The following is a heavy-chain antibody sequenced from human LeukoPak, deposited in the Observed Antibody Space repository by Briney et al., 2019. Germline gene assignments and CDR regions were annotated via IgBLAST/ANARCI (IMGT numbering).Heavy chain of an antibody. CDR2: IRQDGIVK. V-gene: IGHV3-7*01. CDR1: GFTFSSYW. CDR3: ASSDYYYSGRGGVSPSDY. D-gene: IGHD3-10*01. J-gene: IGHJ4*02. Sequence: KSGGSLRLSCAASGFTFSSYWMSWVRQAPGKGLEWVADIRQDGIVKDYVDSVKGRFTISRDNAKNSVFLQMNSLRVDDTAVYYCASSDYYYSGRGGVSPSDYWGQGTLVTVSS.